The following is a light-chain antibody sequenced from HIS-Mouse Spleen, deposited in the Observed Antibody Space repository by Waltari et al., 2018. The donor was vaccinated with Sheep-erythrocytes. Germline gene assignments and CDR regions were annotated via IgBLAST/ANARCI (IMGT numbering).Light chain of an antibody. CDR1: SSDVGGYNY. CDR2: DVS. J-gene: IGLJ1*01. Sequence: QSALTQPRSVSGSPGQSVTISSTGTSSDVGGYNYVSWYQQHPGKAPKLMIYDVSNRPSGVPDGFSGSKSGNTASLTISGLQAEDEADYYCCSYAGSYNHVFATGTKVTVL. V-gene: IGLV2-11*01. CDR3: CSYAGSYNHV.